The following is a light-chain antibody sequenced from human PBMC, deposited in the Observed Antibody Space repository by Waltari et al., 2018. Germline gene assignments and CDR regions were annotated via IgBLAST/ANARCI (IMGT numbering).Light chain of an antibody. Sequence: QSALTQPASVSGSPGQSITISCTGTSSDVVGYNYVSWYQQHPGKTPKLMIYEVSNRPVGVSNRFSGSKAGNTVSLTMSGLQAEDEADYYCSSYTSSSTRVFGTGTKVTVL. CDR1: SSDVVGYNY. V-gene: IGLV2-14*01. CDR3: SSYTSSSTRV. CDR2: EVS. J-gene: IGLJ1*01.